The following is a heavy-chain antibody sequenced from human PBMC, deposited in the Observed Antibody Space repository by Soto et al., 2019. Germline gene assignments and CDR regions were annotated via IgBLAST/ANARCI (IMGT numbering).Heavy chain of an antibody. Sequence: PSETLSLTCTVSGGSISSYYWSWIRQPPGKGLEWIGYIYYSGSTNYNPSLKSRVTISVDTSKNQFSLKLSSVTAADTAVYYCARDKVDYYDSSGYYFYYYGMDVWGQGTTVTVSS. V-gene: IGHV4-59*01. CDR2: IYYSGST. CDR1: GGSISSYY. D-gene: IGHD3-22*01. CDR3: ARDKVDYYDSSGYYFYYYGMDV. J-gene: IGHJ6*02.